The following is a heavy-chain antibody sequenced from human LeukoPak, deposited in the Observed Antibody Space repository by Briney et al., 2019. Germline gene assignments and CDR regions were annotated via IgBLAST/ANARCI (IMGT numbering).Heavy chain of an antibody. Sequence: PSETLSLTCAVSGGSISSGGYSWSWIRQPPGKGLEWIGYIYHSGSTYYNPSLKSRVTISVDRSKNQFSLKLSSVTAADTAVYYCARGVRPETTRDGSYSANFDYWGQGTLVTVSS. D-gene: IGHD3-10*01. CDR3: ARGVRPETTRDGSYSANFDY. J-gene: IGHJ4*02. V-gene: IGHV4-30-2*01. CDR2: IYHSGST. CDR1: GGSISSGGYS.